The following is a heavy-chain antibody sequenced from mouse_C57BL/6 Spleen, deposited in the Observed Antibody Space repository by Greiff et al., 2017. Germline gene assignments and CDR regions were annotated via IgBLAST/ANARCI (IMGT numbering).Heavy chain of an antibody. D-gene: IGHD1-1*02. CDR2: ISSGSSTI. J-gene: IGHJ2*01. CDR3: ARNGFDY. Sequence: EVQGVESGGGLVKPGGSLKLSCAASGFTFSDYGGHWGRRAPGEGVEWVAYISSGSSTIYYADTVKGRFTISRDNAKNTLFLQMTSLRSEDTAMYYCARNGFDYWGQGTTLTVSS. V-gene: IGHV5-17*01. CDR1: GFTFSDYG.